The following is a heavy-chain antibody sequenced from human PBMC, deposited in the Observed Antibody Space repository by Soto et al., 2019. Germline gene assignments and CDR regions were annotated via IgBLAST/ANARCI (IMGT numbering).Heavy chain of an antibody. CDR3: ARGEMVRGLRVDP. J-gene: IGHJ5*02. CDR2: IYYSGDT. D-gene: IGHD3-10*01. V-gene: IGHV4-59*01. Sequence: SETLSLTCFVSGCSIRGYYWGWIREPPGKGLELIGYIYYSGDTDYNPSHEGRDTISLDTPTNQFSLKLTSVTVADTAVYYGARGEMVRGLRVDPWGQGTLVTVS. CDR1: GCSIRGYY.